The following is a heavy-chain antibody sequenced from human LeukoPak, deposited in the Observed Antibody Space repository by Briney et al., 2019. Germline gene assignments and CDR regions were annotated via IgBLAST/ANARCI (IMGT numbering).Heavy chain of an antibody. J-gene: IGHJ3*02. CDR1: GGSISSSSYY. V-gene: IGHV4-39*01. Sequence: SETLSLTCTVSGGSISSSSYYWGWIRQPPGKGLEWIGSTYYSGSTYYNPSLKSRVSISVDTSTNQFSLKLRSVTAADTAVYYCASAYYYDSSGYPDAFDIWGQGTMVTVSS. CDR2: TYYSGST. CDR3: ASAYYYDSSGYPDAFDI. D-gene: IGHD3-22*01.